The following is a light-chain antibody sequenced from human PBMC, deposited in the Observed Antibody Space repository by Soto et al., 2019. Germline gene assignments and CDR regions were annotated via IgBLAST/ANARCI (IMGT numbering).Light chain of an antibody. CDR3: QSSDSSGTYVV. J-gene: IGLJ2*01. CDR2: KDS. Sequence: SYELTQPPSVSVSPGQTAMITCSGDALPKKYAYWYQQKPGQAPVLVIYKDSERPSGIPERFTGSSSGTTVTLTISGVQAEDEADYYCQSSDSSGTYVVFGGGTQLTVL. V-gene: IGLV3-25*03. CDR1: ALPKKY.